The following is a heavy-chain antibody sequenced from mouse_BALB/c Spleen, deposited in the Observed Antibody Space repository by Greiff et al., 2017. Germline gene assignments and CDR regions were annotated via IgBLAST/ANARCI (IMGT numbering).Heavy chain of an antibody. CDR2: INPSNGRT. V-gene: IGHV1S81*02. CDR3: ARGDYYGFFDY. CDR1: GYTFTSYW. Sequence: QVQLQQPGAELVKPGASVKLSCKASGYTFTSYWMHWVKQRPGQGLEWIGEINPSNGRTNYNEKFKSKATLTVDKSSSTAYMQLSSLTSEDSAVYYCARGDYYGFFDYWGQGTTLTVSS. D-gene: IGHD2-1*01. J-gene: IGHJ2*01.